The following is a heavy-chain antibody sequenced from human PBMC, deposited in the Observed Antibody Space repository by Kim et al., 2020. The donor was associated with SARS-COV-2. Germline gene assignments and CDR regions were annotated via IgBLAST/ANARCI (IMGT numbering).Heavy chain of an antibody. D-gene: IGHD3-16*01. CDR2: MNPKTGNS. J-gene: IGHJ2*01. CDR3: ARAGGGGSSWYFDL. CDR1: GYTFTSSE. V-gene: IGHV1-8*01. Sequence: ASVKVSCKASGYTFTSSEINWVRQATGQGLEWVAWMNPKTGNSGCAQKFQGRVTVTRSTSTSTAYMELSSLTSEDTAVYYCARAGGGGSSWYFDLWGRGTLVTVSS.